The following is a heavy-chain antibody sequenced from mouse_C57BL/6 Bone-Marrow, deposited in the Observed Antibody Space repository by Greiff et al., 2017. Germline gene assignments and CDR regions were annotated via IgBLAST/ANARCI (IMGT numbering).Heavy chain of an antibody. CDR1: GYTFTDYY. J-gene: IGHJ3*01. V-gene: IGHV1-19*01. CDR3: VYDYDVSRCAY. D-gene: IGHD2-4*01. CDR2: INPYNGGT. Sequence: EVKLQQSGPVLVKPGASVKMSCKASGYTFTDYYMNRVKQSHGRNLEWIGVINPYNGGTSYNQKFKGKAPLTVDRSSCTAYMVLNSLTSEDSAVYNCVYDYDVSRCAYWGTGTLVTVSA.